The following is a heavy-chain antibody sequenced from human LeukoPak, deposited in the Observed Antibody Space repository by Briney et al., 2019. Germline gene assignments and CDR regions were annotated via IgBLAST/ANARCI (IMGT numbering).Heavy chain of an antibody. V-gene: IGHV1-2*02. D-gene: IGHD6-19*01. J-gene: IGHJ4*02. Sequence: SVKVSCEASGYTFTSYYMHWVRQAPGQGLEWMGWINPNSGGTNYAQKFQSRVTMTRDTSISTAYMELSRLRSDDTAVYYCARDSGIAVAGTSFDYWGQGTLVTVSS. CDR1: GYTFTSYY. CDR2: INPNSGGT. CDR3: ARDSGIAVAGTSFDY.